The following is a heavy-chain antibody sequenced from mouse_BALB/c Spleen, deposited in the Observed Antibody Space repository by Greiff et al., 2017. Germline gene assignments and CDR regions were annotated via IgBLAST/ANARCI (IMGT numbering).Heavy chain of an antibody. J-gene: IGHJ3*01. CDR2: ISNGGGST. V-gene: IGHV5-12-2*01. D-gene: IGHD2-10*01. CDR3: ARQAYYGNPFAY. Sequence: EVNVVESGGGLVQPGGSLKLSCAASGFTFSSYTMSWVRQTPEKRLEWVAYISNGGGSTYYPDTVKGRFTISRDNAKNTLYLQMSSLKSEDTAMYYCARQAYYGNPFAYWGQGTLVTVSA. CDR1: GFTFSSYT.